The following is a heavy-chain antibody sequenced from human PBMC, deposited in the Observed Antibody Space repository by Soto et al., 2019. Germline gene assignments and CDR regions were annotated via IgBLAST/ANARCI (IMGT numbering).Heavy chain of an antibody. CDR1: GYLISSGYY. J-gene: IGHJ4*02. D-gene: IGHD3-22*01. Sequence: PSETLSLTCSVSGYLISSGYYWGWVRQTPGKGLEWLGSIDYSGKTYKNPSLKSRVSASVDLSQNQFSLNLRSVTAADTAVYFCARDLSSGYDSYYFAYWGQGTLVTV. CDR3: ARDLSSGYDSYYFAY. V-gene: IGHV4-38-2*02. CDR2: IDYSGKT.